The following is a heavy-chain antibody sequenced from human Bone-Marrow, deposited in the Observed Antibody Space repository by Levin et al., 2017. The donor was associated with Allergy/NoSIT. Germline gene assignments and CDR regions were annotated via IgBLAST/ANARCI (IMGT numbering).Heavy chain of an antibody. D-gene: IGHD2-15*01. CDR2: IDPRFGTT. J-gene: IGHJ3*02. CDR1: GYTFTRYY. V-gene: IGHV1-46*03. Sequence: GASVKVSCKASGYTFTRYYVHWVRQAPGQGPEWMGVIDPRFGTTTYAQRSQGRVTMTRDTSTTTVHMELSSLRSDDTAVYYCVRFSGGSPPAAFDIWGQGTMVTVSS. CDR3: VRFSGGSPPAAFDI.